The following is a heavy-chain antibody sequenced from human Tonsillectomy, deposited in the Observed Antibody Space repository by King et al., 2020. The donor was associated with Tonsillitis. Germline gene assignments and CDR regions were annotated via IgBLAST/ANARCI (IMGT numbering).Heavy chain of an antibody. D-gene: IGHD2-2*01. Sequence: VQLVESGGGVVQPGGSLRLSCAASGFTFSSYGMHWVRQAPGKGLEWVAFIRYDGSNKYYADSVKGRFTISRDNSKNTLYLQMNSLRAEDTAVYYCAKAPLVVPGYYYYGMDVWGQGTTVTVSS. CDR2: IRYDGSNK. V-gene: IGHV3-30*02. J-gene: IGHJ6*02. CDR3: AKAPLVVPGYYYYGMDV. CDR1: GFTFSSYG.